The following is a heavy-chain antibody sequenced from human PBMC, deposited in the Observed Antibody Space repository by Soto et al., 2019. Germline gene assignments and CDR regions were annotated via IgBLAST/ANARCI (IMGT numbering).Heavy chain of an antibody. CDR2: IYHSGST. V-gene: IGHV4-59*08. CDR3: ARHSVVGVFEA. J-gene: IGHJ5*02. Sequence: SQTLSLTCGFSCGSISNYCWSLILKTPGKGLEFIGYIYHSGSTNYNPSLKSRVAISKDTSKNQFSLKLSSVTAADTAVYFCARHSVVGVFEAWGQGTLVTVSS. D-gene: IGHD1-26*01. CDR1: CGSISNYC.